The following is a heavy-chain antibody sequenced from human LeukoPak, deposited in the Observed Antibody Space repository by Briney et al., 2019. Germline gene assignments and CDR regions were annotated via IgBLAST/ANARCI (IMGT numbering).Heavy chain of an antibody. CDR1: GGSISSYY. D-gene: IGHD6-13*01. V-gene: IGHV4-59*12. CDR3: ARGSKMYSSSPVDY. J-gene: IGHJ4*02. Sequence: SETLSLTCTVSGGSISSYYWSWIRQPPGKGLEWIGYIYYSGSTNYNPSLKSRVTISVDTSKNQFSLKLSSVTAADTAVYYCARGSKMYSSSPVDYWGQGTLVTVSS. CDR2: IYYSGST.